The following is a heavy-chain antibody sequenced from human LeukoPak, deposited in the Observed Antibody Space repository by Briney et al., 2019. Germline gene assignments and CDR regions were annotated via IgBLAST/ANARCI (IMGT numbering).Heavy chain of an antibody. CDR3: ARTFSESYYYGMDV. J-gene: IGHJ6*02. CDR2: VYYSGRT. V-gene: IGHV4-59*01. CDR1: GGSISSYY. D-gene: IGHD1-26*01. Sequence: SGTLSLTCTVSGGSISSYYWSWIRQPPGKGLEWIGYVYYSGRTNYNPSLKSRVTISVDTSKNQFSLKLSSVTAADTAVYYCARTFSESYYYGMDVWGQGTTVTVSS.